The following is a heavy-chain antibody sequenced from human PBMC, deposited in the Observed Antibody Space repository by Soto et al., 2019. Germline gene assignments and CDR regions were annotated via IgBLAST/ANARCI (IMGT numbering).Heavy chain of an antibody. V-gene: IGHV4-30-2*01. CDR1: GGSISSGGYS. CDR2: IYHSGST. CDR3: ARALGDYYYYGMDV. D-gene: IGHD4-17*01. J-gene: IGHJ6*02. Sequence: PSETLSLTCAVSGGSISSGGYSWSWIRQPPGKGLEWIGYIYHSGSTYYNPSLKSRVTISVDRSKNQFSLKLSSVTAADTAVYYCARALGDYYYYGMDVWGQGTTVPVSS.